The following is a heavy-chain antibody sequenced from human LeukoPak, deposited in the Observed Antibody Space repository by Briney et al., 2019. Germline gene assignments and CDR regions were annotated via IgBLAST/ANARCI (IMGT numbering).Heavy chain of an antibody. Sequence: GGSLRLSCAASGFTFSSYGMHWVRQAPGKGLEWVAVISYDGSNKYYADSVKGRFTISRDNSKNTLYLQMNSLRAEDTAVYYCAKGDAAIGTFDYWGQGTLVTVSS. CDR1: GFTFSSYG. D-gene: IGHD5-18*01. V-gene: IGHV3-30*18. CDR3: AKGDAAIGTFDY. CDR2: ISYDGSNK. J-gene: IGHJ4*02.